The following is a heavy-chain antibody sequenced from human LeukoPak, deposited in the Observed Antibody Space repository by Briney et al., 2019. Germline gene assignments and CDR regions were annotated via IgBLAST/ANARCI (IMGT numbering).Heavy chain of an antibody. CDR1: GGTFSSHA. Sequence: GASVKVSCKASGGTFSSHAISWVRQAPGQGLEWMGGIIPIFGTANYAQKFQGRVTITTDESTSTAYMEQSSLRSEDTAVYYCARGGMGDFWSGYYDWGQGTLVTVSS. V-gene: IGHV1-69*05. CDR2: IIPIFGTA. D-gene: IGHD3-3*01. CDR3: ARGGMGDFWSGYYD. J-gene: IGHJ4*02.